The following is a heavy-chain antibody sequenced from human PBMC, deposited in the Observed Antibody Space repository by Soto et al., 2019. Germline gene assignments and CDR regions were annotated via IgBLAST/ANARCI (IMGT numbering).Heavy chain of an antibody. CDR1: GGSISSSSYY. D-gene: IGHD2-2*01. J-gene: IGHJ4*02. CDR3: ARGRTSGTLFDY. V-gene: IGHV4-39*01. CDR2: IYYSGST. Sequence: QLQLQESGPGLVKPSETLSLTCTVSGGSISSSSYYWGWIRQPPGKGLEWIGSIYYSGSTYYNPSPTSRATISVDTSKNQFSLKLSSVTAADTAVYYCARGRTSGTLFDYWGQGTLVTVSS.